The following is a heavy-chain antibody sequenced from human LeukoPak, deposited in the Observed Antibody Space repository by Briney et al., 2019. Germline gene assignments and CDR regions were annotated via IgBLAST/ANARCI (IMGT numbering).Heavy chain of an antibody. V-gene: IGHV1-46*01. J-gene: IGHJ5*02. Sequence: ASVKVSCKASGYTFTSYYMHWVRQAPGQGLEWMGIINPSGGSTSYAQKFQGRVTMTRDTSTSTVYMELSSLRSEDTAVYYCARDSIVVVPAARWFDPWGQGTLVTVSS. CDR3: ARDSIVVVPAARWFDP. CDR1: GYTFTSYY. CDR2: INPSGGST. D-gene: IGHD2-2*01.